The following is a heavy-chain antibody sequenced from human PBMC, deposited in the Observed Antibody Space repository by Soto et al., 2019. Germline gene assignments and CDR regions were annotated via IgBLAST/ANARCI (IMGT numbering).Heavy chain of an antibody. CDR1: GYTFTSYY. Sequence: ASVKVSCKASGYTFTSYYMHWVRQAPGQGLEWMGIINPSGGSTSYAQKFQGRVTMTRDTSTSTVYMELSSLRSEDTAVYYCARAGTGFRYCSSTSCKVIGPFFDYWGQGTLVTVSS. CDR2: INPSGGST. V-gene: IGHV1-46*01. J-gene: IGHJ4*02. D-gene: IGHD2-2*01. CDR3: ARAGTGFRYCSSTSCKVIGPFFDY.